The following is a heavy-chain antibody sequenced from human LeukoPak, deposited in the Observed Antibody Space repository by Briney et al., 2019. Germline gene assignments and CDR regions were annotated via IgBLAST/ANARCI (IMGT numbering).Heavy chain of an antibody. D-gene: IGHD2-15*01. V-gene: IGHV3-48*04. CDR3: ATAGGDGSRTGFDP. Sequence: GGSLRLSCAASGFTFSSYNMNWVRQAPGKGLEWVSFISSSSSTIYYADSVKGRFTISRDNTKSTLYLQMHSLRAEDTAVYYCATAGGDGSRTGFDPWGQGTLVTVSS. CDR1: GFTFSSYN. CDR2: ISSSSSTI. J-gene: IGHJ5*02.